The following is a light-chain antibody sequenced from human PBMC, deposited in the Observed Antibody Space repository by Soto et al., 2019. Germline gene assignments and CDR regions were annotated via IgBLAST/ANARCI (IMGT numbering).Light chain of an antibody. CDR3: QQYNSHPWT. CDR2: KAS. CDR1: QSIRSW. V-gene: IGKV1-5*03. J-gene: IGKJ1*01. Sequence: DIQMTQSPSTLPASVGDRVTVTCRASQSIRSWLAWYQEKPGKAPKLLINKASLLETGVPSRFSGSGSGTEFTLTISSLQTDDFGTYYCQQYNSHPWTFGQGTKVDIK.